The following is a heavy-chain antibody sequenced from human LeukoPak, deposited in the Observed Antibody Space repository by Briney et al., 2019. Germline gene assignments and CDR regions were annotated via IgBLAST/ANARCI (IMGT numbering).Heavy chain of an antibody. D-gene: IGHD6-13*01. V-gene: IGHV3-11*01. CDR3: ARVGRAMAAAGFGAFDI. Sequence: GGSLRLSCAASGFTFSDYYMSWIRQAPGKGLEWVSYIAGSVSTIYYADSVKGRFTISRDNAKNSLYLQMSSLRAEDTAIYYCARVGRAMAAAGFGAFDIWGQGTMVTVSS. J-gene: IGHJ3*02. CDR1: GFTFSDYY. CDR2: IAGSVSTI.